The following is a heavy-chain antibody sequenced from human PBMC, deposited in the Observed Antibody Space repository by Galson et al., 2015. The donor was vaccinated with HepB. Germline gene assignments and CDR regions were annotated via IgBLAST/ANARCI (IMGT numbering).Heavy chain of an antibody. Sequence: LRLSCAASGFTFSDYYMSWIRQAPGKGLEWVSYITNSDSTIYADSVKGRFTISRDNSKNSLYLQMDSLRAGDTAVYYCARERVVIPPTGMDVWGQGATVTVSS. J-gene: IGHJ6*02. V-gene: IGHV3-11*01. CDR2: ITNSDSTI. D-gene: IGHD3-3*01. CDR3: ARERVVIPPTGMDV. CDR1: GFTFSDYY.